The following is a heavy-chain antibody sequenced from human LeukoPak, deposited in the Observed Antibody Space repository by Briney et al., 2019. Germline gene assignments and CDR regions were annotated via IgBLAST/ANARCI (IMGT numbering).Heavy chain of an antibody. CDR3: ARDYYGDSYFDY. J-gene: IGHJ4*02. V-gene: IGHV3-20*04. D-gene: IGHD4-17*01. Sequence: GGSLRLSCAASGFTFDDYGMNWVRQAPGKGLEWVSGINWSGGTTGYADSVKGRFTISRDNAKNSLYLQMNSLRAEDTALYYCARDYYGDSYFDYWGQGTLVTVSS. CDR2: INWSGGTT. CDR1: GFTFDDYG.